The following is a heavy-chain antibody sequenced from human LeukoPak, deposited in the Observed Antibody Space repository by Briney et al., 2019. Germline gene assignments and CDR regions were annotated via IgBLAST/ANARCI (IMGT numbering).Heavy chain of an antibody. D-gene: IGHD1-26*01. J-gene: IGHJ3*02. Sequence: GASVKVSCKASGYNFTSYYIHWVRQAPGQGLEWMGIVNPSTGSTSYAQKFQGRVTMTEDTSTDTAYMELSSLRSEDTAVYYCATDGSVGAIETDAFDIWGQGTMVTVSS. CDR1: GYNFTSYY. CDR2: VNPSTGST. CDR3: ATDGSVGAIETDAFDI. V-gene: IGHV1-46*01.